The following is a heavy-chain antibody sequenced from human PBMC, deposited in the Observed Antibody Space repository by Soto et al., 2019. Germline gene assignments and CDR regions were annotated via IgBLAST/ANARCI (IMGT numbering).Heavy chain of an antibody. CDR1: GFTFSNYA. V-gene: IGHV3-23*01. Sequence: EVQLLESGGGLVQPGGSLRLSCAASGFTFSNYAMAWVRQVPGKGLQWVSGISGSGVTTSYADSVKGRFTISRDNSKNTLYLQMNSLRAEDTAVYYCAKDHSGAYADYFDYWGQGTLVTVSS. CDR3: AKDHSGAYADYFDY. J-gene: IGHJ4*02. CDR2: ISGSGVTT. D-gene: IGHD4-17*01.